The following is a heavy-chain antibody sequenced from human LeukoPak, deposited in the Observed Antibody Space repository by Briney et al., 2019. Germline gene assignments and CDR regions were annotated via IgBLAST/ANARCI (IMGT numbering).Heavy chain of an antibody. CDR1: GGTFSSYA. Sequence: SVKVSCKASGGTFSSYAISWVRQAPGQGLEWMGGIIPIFGTANYAQKFQGRVTITADESTSTVYMELSSLRSEDTAVYYCARDKQQLGGDWFDPWGQGTLVTVSS. J-gene: IGHJ5*02. D-gene: IGHD6-13*01. V-gene: IGHV1-69*01. CDR3: ARDKQQLGGDWFDP. CDR2: IIPIFGTA.